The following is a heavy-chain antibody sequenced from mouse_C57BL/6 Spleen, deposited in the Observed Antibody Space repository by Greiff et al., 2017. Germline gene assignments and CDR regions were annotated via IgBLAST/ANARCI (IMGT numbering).Heavy chain of an antibody. CDR2: INYDGSST. Sequence: EVQLVESEGGLVQPGSSMKLSCTASGFTFSDYYMAWVRQVPEKGLEWVANINYDGSSTYYLDSLKSRFIISRDNAKNILYLQMSSLKSEDTATYYCAREGPSWFAYWGQGTLVTVSA. V-gene: IGHV5-16*01. CDR1: GFTFSDYY. CDR3: AREGPSWFAY. J-gene: IGHJ3*01. D-gene: IGHD3-3*01.